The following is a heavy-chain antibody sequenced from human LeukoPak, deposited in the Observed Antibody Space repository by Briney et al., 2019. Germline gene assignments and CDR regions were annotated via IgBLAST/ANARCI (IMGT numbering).Heavy chain of an antibody. Sequence: SGPTLVKPTQTLTLTCTFSGFSLSTSGVGVGWIRQPPGKALGWLALIYWNDDKRYSPSLKSRLTITKDTSKNQVVLTMTNMDPVDTATYYCAHRGSSGWYRDYWGQGTLVTVSS. CDR1: GFSLSTSGVG. D-gene: IGHD6-19*01. J-gene: IGHJ4*02. V-gene: IGHV2-5*01. CDR3: AHRGSSGWYRDY. CDR2: IYWNDDK.